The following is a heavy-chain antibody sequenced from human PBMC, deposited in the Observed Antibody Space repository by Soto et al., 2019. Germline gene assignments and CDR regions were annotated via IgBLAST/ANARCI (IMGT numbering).Heavy chain of an antibody. CDR2: INHSGST. CDR1: GGSFSGYY. D-gene: IGHD6-13*01. J-gene: IGHJ3*02. CDR3: ARGGQSSWVDAFDI. Sequence: QVQLQQWGAGLLKPSETLSLTCAVYGGSFSGYYWSWIRQPPGKGLEWIGEINHSGSTNYNPSLKSRVTRAVDTSKNQFSRKLSAVTAADTAVYYCARGGQSSWVDAFDIWGQGTMVTVSS. V-gene: IGHV4-34*01.